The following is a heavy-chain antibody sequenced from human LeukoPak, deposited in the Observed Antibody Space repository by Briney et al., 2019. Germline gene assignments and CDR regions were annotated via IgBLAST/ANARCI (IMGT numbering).Heavy chain of an antibody. J-gene: IGHJ4*02. CDR3: ARGGSLGY. D-gene: IGHD6-19*01. CDR2: ISSSGSAI. CDR1: GFTYSSYE. Sequence: PGGSLRLSCAASGFTYSSYEMNWVRQAPGKGLEWVSKISSSGSAIYYADSVKGRFTISRDNAKSTLYLQMNSLRAEDTAVYYCARGGSLGYWGQGTLVTVSS. V-gene: IGHV3-48*03.